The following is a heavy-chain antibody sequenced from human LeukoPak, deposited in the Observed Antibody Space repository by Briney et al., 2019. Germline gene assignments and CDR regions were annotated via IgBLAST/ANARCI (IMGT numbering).Heavy chain of an antibody. CDR2: ISYDGDNK. V-gene: IGHV3-30-3*01. J-gene: IGHJ3*02. D-gene: IGHD5-18*01. Sequence: PGGSLRLSCAASGFTFSSCATPWVRKAPGKGLEWVAIISYDGDNKYHADSVKGRFIISRDNSKNTLYLQMNSLRTEDTALYYCARDPKRGFSYGWGAFDIWGQGTMVTVSS. CDR3: ARDPKRGFSYGWGAFDI. CDR1: GFTFSSCA.